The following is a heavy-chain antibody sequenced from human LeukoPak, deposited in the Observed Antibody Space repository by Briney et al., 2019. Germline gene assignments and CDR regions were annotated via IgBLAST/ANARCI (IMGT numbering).Heavy chain of an antibody. CDR1: GCTFTSYD. CDR2: MNPNSGNT. J-gene: IGHJ4*02. D-gene: IGHD2-2*01. CDR3: ARDGGVVVPAANLDY. V-gene: IGHV1-8*01. Sequence: ASVKVSRKASGCTFTSYDINWVRQATGQGLEWMGWMNPNSGNTGYEQKFQGRVTMTRHTSISTAYMELSSLRSEDTAVYYCARDGGVVVPAANLDYWGQRTLVTVSS.